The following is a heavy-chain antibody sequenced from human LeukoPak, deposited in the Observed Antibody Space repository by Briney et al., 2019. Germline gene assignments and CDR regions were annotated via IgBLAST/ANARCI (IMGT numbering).Heavy chain of an antibody. V-gene: IGHV3-30-3*01. CDR3: AVGLTI. Sequence: PGTSLRLSCAASGFTFDNYAMHWVRQAPGKGLEWVALISNDGTNKYYADSVKGRFTMSRDNSKSTVYLQVNSLRAEDTAEYYCAVGLTIWGQGTMVTVSS. CDR1: GFTFDNYA. D-gene: IGHD1-26*01. J-gene: IGHJ3*02. CDR2: ISNDGTNK.